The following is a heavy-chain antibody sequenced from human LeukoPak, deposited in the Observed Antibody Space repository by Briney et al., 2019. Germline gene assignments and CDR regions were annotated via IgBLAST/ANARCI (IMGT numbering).Heavy chain of an antibody. J-gene: IGHJ4*02. CDR1: GFTFSSYA. D-gene: IGHD6-19*01. Sequence: PGGSLRLSCAASGFTFSSYAMSWVRQAPGKGLEWVSAISGSGGSTYYADSVKGRFTISRDNSKNTLYLQVNSLRAEDTAVYYCAKDSRIAVAGTEGFDYWGQGTLVTVSS. V-gene: IGHV3-23*01. CDR3: AKDSRIAVAGTEGFDY. CDR2: ISGSGGST.